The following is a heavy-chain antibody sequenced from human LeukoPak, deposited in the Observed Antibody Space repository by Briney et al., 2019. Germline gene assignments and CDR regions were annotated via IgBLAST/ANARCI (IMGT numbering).Heavy chain of an antibody. V-gene: IGHV3-23*01. CDR1: GFTVRSYA. D-gene: IGHD2-15*01. J-gene: IGHJ4*02. Sequence: PGVSLRLSCAASGFTVRSYAMSWVRQAPGKGLEWVSAISGSGGSTYYADSVKGRFTISRDNSKNTLYLQMNSLRAEDTAVYYCAKDPNCSGGSCYLTYFDYWGQGTLVTVSS. CDR2: ISGSGGST. CDR3: AKDPNCSGGSCYLTYFDY.